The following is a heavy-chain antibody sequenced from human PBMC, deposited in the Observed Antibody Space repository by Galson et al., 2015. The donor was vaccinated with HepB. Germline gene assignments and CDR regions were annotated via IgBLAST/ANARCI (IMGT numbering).Heavy chain of an antibody. J-gene: IGHJ6*02. Sequence: SLRLSCAASGFTFSSYAMHWVRQAPGKGLEWVAVISYDGSNKYYADAVKGRFTISRDNSKNTLYLQMNSLRAEDTAVYYCARAAYCGGDCYDRGMDVWGQGTTVTVSS. CDR2: ISYDGSNK. V-gene: IGHV3-30*04. CDR1: GFTFSSYA. CDR3: ARAAYCGGDCYDRGMDV. D-gene: IGHD2-21*02.